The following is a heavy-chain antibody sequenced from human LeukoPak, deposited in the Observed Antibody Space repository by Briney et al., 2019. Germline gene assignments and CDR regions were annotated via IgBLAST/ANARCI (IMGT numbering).Heavy chain of an antibody. J-gene: IGHJ4*02. Sequence: SETLSLTCTVSGGSISSGSYYWRGLRQPAGRGLEWIGRIYTSGSTNYNPSLNSRVTISVDTSKNQFSLKLSSVTAADTAVYYCARGSHYYDSSGYKDYWGQGTLVTVSS. V-gene: IGHV4-61*02. CDR1: GGSISSGSYY. D-gene: IGHD3-22*01. CDR2: IYTSGST. CDR3: ARGSHYYDSSGYKDY.